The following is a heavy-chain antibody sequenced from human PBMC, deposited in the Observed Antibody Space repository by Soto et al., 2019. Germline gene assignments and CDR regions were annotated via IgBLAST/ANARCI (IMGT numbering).Heavy chain of an antibody. V-gene: IGHV2-5*02. CDR2: ISWDDDK. D-gene: IGHD3-10*01. CDR3: AHIHEVRGVTGCAY. J-gene: IGHJ4*02. CDR1: GFSLNNSGVG. Sequence: QITLKESGPPLVKPTQTLTLTCTFTGFSLNNSGVGVGWIRQPPGKALEWLALISWDDDKRYSPPLESRLTVTKDTSKNQGGLIMTNMDPVDTATDYCAHIHEVRGVTGCAYWGPGTRVTFSS.